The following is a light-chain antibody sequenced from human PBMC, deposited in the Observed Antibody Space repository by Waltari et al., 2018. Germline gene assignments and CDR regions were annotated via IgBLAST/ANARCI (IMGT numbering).Light chain of an antibody. CDR3: SSFSSRGTLVV. V-gene: IGLV2-14*01. Sequence: QSALTPPAPVSASPGHSIPIPCTGTRRDVGGYNHVPWYQHHPAKAPKLIIYEVTNRPSGVSDRFSASKSGNTAALAISGLQGEDEADYYCSSFSSRGTLVVFGGGTKLTVL. CDR2: EVT. J-gene: IGLJ3*02. CDR1: RRDVGGYNH.